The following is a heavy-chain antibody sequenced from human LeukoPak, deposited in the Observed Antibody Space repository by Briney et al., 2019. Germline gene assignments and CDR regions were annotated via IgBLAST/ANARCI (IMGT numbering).Heavy chain of an antibody. J-gene: IGHJ3*02. CDR1: GGSFSGYY. D-gene: IGHD3-22*01. CDR2: INHSGST. V-gene: IGHV4-34*01. CDR3: AREPPRCYDSSGYNAFDI. Sequence: PSETLSLTCAVYGGSFSGYYWSWIRQPPGKGLEWIGGINHSGSTNYNPSLKSRVTISVDTSKNQFSLKLSSVTAADTAVYYCAREPPRCYDSSGYNAFDIWGQGTMVTVSS.